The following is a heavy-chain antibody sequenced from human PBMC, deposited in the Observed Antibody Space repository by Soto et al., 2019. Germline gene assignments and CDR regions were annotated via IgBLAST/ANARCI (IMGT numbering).Heavy chain of an antibody. CDR2: ISPRFGAT. CDR1: GGTFSRYA. V-gene: IGHV1-69*01. D-gene: IGHD2-2*01. CDR3: AGSPERTYALDQLVSTTFGLF. Sequence: QVQLVQSGAEVKKPGSSVKGSCKASGGTFSRYAISWVRQAPGQGLEWMGGISPRFGATNYAQKFQGRVTITADEPTSPVYMALSTLRSEDTAVYSCAGSPERTYALDQLVSTTFGLFWGQGTLVTVSS. J-gene: IGHJ4*02.